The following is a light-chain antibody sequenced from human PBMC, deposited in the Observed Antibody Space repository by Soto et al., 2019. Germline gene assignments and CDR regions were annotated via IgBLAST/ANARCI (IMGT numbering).Light chain of an antibody. J-gene: IGKJ1*01. CDR1: ESISRW. V-gene: IGKV1-5*03. CDR3: QLYSVYSSWT. CDR2: QAS. Sequence: DIELTLSPYTLSSSVGDRVTITCRASESISRWLAWYQQKPGKVPKLLIYQASSLESGGPSRFSGSGSGTEFTLTISSLQTEDFATYYCQLYSVYSSWTFGQGTKVDIK.